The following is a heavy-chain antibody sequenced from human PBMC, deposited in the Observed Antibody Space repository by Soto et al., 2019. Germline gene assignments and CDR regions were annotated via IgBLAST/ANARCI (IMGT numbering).Heavy chain of an antibody. J-gene: IGHJ3*01. CDR2: IHPSGAVT. Sequence: QVQLVQSGAEVKKPGASVKVSCKASGYTFTSYCVHWVRQAPGQGLEWMGIIHPSGAVTNYAQKFQGRVTMTRDTSTSTVYMELSSLRSEDTAVYYCTADPANEENDAFDVWGQGTMVTVSS. CDR3: TADPANEENDAFDV. V-gene: IGHV1-46*03. D-gene: IGHD1-1*01. CDR1: GYTFTSYC.